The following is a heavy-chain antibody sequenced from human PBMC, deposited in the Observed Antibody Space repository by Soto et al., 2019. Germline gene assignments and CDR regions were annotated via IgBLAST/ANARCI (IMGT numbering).Heavy chain of an antibody. Sequence: VQLVESGGGVVQPGRSLRLSCAASGFTFSDYAMHWVRQAPGKGLEWVAVVSHDGRNTHYADSVKGRFTISRDSSKNTVALEMTSLSAEDTAVYYCAKGGRQWLFTSDFNYWGQGALVTVSS. V-gene: IGHV3-30*18. CDR1: GFTFSDYA. D-gene: IGHD6-19*01. CDR3: AKGGRQWLFTSDFNY. CDR2: VSHDGRNT. J-gene: IGHJ4*02.